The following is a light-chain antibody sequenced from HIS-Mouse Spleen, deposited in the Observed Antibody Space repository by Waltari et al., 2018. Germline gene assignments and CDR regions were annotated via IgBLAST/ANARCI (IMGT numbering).Light chain of an antibody. CDR1: SRDGGGYNY. Sequence: QSALTQPRSVSGSPGQSVTISCTGTSRDGGGYNYVSWYQQHPGKAPKLMIYDVSKRPSGVPDRFSGSKSGNTASLTISGLQAEDEADYYCCSYAGSYTFPYVFGTGTKVTVL. J-gene: IGLJ1*01. V-gene: IGLV2-11*01. CDR2: DVS. CDR3: CSYAGSYTFPYV.